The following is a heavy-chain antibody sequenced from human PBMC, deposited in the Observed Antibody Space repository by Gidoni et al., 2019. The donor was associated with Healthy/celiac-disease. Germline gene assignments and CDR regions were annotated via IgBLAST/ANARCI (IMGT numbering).Heavy chain of an antibody. CDR1: GYSFTSYW. CDR2: IDPSDSYT. D-gene: IGHD3-22*01. Sequence: EVQLVQSGAEVKKPGESLRISCKGSGYSFTSYWISWVRQMPGKGLEWMGRIDPSDSYTNYSPSFQGHVTISADKSISTAYLQWSSLKASDTAMYYCARHGGYYDSSGYYYFQHWGQGTLVTVSS. CDR3: ARHGGYYDSSGYYYFQH. V-gene: IGHV5-10-1*03. J-gene: IGHJ1*01.